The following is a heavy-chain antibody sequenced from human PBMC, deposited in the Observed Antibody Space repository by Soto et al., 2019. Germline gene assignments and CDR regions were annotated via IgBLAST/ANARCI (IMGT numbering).Heavy chain of an antibody. V-gene: IGHV4-59*11. CDR1: GGSISGHY. J-gene: IGHJ4*02. CDR2: IFYGGIT. D-gene: IGHD6-19*01. CDR3: ARVGSCGWAPDY. Sequence: LSLTCTVAGGSISGHYWSWIRQYPGKGLEWIGYIFYGGITNYSPSLKSRVTISVDTSRNQFSLRLSSVTAADTAVYFCARVGSCGWAPDYWSQGTLVTASS.